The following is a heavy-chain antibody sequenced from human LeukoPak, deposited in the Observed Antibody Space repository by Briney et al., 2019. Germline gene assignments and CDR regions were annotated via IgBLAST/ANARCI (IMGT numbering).Heavy chain of an antibody. CDR3: ARVTDGLFDY. CDR1: GGSISSYY. D-gene: IGHD3/OR15-3a*01. Sequence: SSETLSLTCTVSGGSISSYYWSWIRQPPGKGLEWIGYIYYSGSTNYNPSLKSRVTISVDKSKNQFSLKLSSVTAADTAVYYCARVTDGLFDYWGQGTLVTVSS. CDR2: IYYSGST. J-gene: IGHJ4*02. V-gene: IGHV4-59*12.